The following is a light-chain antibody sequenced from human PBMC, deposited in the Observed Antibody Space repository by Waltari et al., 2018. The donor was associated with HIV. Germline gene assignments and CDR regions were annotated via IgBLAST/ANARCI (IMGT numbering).Light chain of an antibody. CDR2: GNT. Sequence: QSVLTQPPSVSGAPGQRVALSCTGTSSNIGAGYHVHWYQHLPGTAPKLLIYGNTVRPSGVPDRFSGSKSGTSASLAITGLQADDEADYYCQSYDTTLSGWVFGGGTKLTVL. CDR1: SSNIGAGYH. J-gene: IGLJ3*02. CDR3: QSYDTTLSGWV. V-gene: IGLV1-40*01.